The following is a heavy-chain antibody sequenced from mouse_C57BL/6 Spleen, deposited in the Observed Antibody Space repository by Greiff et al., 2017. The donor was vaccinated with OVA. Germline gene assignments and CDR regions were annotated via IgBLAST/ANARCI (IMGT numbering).Heavy chain of an antibody. CDR3: ARGYDGYPAWFAY. V-gene: IGHV2-6*03. D-gene: IGHD2-3*01. Sequence: VQRVESGPGLVAPSQSLSITCTVSGFSLTSYGVHWVRQPPGKGLEWLVVIWSDGSTTYTSALKSRLSISKDNSKSQVFLKMSSLQTDDTAMYYCARGYDGYPAWFAYWGQGTLVTVSA. J-gene: IGHJ3*01. CDR1: GFSLTSYG. CDR2: IWSDGST.